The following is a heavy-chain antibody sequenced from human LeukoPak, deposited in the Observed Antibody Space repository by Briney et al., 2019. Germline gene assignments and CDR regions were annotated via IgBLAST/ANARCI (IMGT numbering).Heavy chain of an antibody. D-gene: IGHD6-13*01. Sequence: ASVKVSCKVSGYTLTELSMHWVRQAPGKGLEWMGGFDPEDGETIYAEKFQGRVTMTEDTSTDTAYMELSSLRSEDTAVYYCATTAAAGSSWFDPWGQGTLVTVSS. CDR3: ATTAAAGSSWFDP. J-gene: IGHJ5*02. V-gene: IGHV1-24*01. CDR1: GYTLTELS. CDR2: FDPEDGET.